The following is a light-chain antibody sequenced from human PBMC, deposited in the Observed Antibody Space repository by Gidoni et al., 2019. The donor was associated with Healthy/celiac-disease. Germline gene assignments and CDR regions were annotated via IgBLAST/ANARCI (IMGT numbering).Light chain of an antibody. CDR2: DAS. J-gene: IGKJ4*01. CDR3: QQYDNLPLT. CDR1: QDISNY. Sequence: EIQMTQSPSSLSASVGARVTITCQASQDISNYLNWYQQKPGKAPKLLIYDASNLETGVPSRFSGSGSGTDFTFTISSLQPEDIATYYCQQYDNLPLTFGGGTKVEIK. V-gene: IGKV1-33*01.